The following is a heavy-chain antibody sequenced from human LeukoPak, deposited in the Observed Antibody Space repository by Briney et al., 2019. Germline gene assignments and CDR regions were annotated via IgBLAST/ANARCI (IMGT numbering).Heavy chain of an antibody. J-gene: IGHJ5*02. CDR3: ARAGPPAFDP. Sequence: GGSLRLSCAASGFTVTSNYMNWVRQAPGKGLEWVSYISSSGTTIYYADSVKGRFTISRDNAKNSLYLQMNSLRAEDTAVYYCARAGPPAFDPWGQETLVTVSS. CDR2: ISSSGTTI. CDR1: GFTVTSNY. V-gene: IGHV3-48*03.